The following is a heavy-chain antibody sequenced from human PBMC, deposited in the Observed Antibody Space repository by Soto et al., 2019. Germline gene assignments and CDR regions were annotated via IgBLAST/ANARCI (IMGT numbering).Heavy chain of an antibody. J-gene: IGHJ4*02. Sequence: WETLSLTCAVYGGSFRGYYWSWIRQPPGKGLEWIGEINHSGSTNYNPSLKSRVTISVDTSKNQFSLKLSSVTAADTAVDYCARGAYDILTGYPEYYFDYWGQGTLVTVSS. V-gene: IGHV4-34*01. CDR2: INHSGST. CDR3: ARGAYDILTGYPEYYFDY. D-gene: IGHD3-9*01. CDR1: GGSFRGYY.